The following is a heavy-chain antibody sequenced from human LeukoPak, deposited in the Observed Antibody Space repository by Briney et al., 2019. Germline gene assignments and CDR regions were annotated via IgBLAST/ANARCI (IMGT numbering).Heavy chain of an antibody. J-gene: IGHJ4*02. V-gene: IGHV4-34*01. Sequence: SETLSLTCAVYGGPFSNYYWSWIRQPPGKGLEWIGEINHSGSTIYNPSLKSRVTISVDTSKTQFSLKLSSVTAADTAVYYCASSTILLNTVTTRWGQGTLVTVSS. CDR1: GGPFSNYY. D-gene: IGHD4-17*01. CDR2: INHSGST. CDR3: ASSTILLNTVTTR.